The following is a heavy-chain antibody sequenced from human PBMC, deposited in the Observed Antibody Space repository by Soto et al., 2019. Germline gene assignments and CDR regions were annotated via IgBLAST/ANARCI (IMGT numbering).Heavy chain of an antibody. CDR3: ARGDCSSTSCYNPFDY. D-gene: IGHD2-2*01. CDR2: ISSSSSYI. Sequence: EVQLVESGGGLVKPGGSLRLSCAASGFTFSSYSMNWVRQAPGKGLEWVSSISSSSSYIYYADSVKGRFTISRDNAKNSLYLQMNSLRAEDTAVYYCARGDCSSTSCYNPFDYWGQGTLVTVSS. CDR1: GFTFSSYS. V-gene: IGHV3-21*01. J-gene: IGHJ4*02.